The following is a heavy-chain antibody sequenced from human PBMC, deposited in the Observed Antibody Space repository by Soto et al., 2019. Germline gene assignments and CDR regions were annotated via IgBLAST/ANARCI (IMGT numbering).Heavy chain of an antibody. CDR2: ISAYNGNR. V-gene: IGHV1-18*01. D-gene: IGHD5-12*01. CDR3: AIDLGGFPEY. Sequence: QVQLVQSGAEVKKPGASVKVSCKASGYSFTSYGISWVRQAPGQGLEWMGWISAYNGNRKYEQKFQGRVTMTTDTSTTKAYLKPRSMSAHDTAVYYSAIDLGGFPEYWGQGTLVTVSS. CDR1: GYSFTSYG. J-gene: IGHJ4*02.